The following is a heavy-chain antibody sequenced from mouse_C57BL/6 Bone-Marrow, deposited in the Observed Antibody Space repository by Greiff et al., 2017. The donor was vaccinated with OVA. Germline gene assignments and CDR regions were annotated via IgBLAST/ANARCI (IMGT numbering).Heavy chain of an antibody. Sequence: EVKVIESGGGLVQPGGSLKLSCAASGFTFSDYGMAWVRQAPRQGPEWVAFISNFAYSIYYADTVTGRFTISRENAKNTLYLEMSSLRSEDTAMYYCARHGLDDYDWFAYWGQGTLVTVSA. J-gene: IGHJ3*01. D-gene: IGHD2-4*01. CDR2: ISNFAYSI. CDR1: GFTFSDYG. V-gene: IGHV5-15*01. CDR3: ARHGLDDYDWFAY.